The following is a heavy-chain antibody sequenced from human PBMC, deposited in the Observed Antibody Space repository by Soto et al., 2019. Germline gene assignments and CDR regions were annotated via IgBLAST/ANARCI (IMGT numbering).Heavy chain of an antibody. CDR2: INHSRST. Sequence: SETLSLTCAVYGGSFSGYYWSWIRQPPGKGLEWIGEINHSRSTNYNPSLKSRVTISVDTSKNQFSLKLSSATAADTAVYYCARGRGAYCSSTGCYPYYYGMDVWGQGTTVTVSS. D-gene: IGHD2-2*01. CDR3: ARGRGAYCSSTGCYPYYYGMDV. J-gene: IGHJ6*02. CDR1: GGSFSGYY. V-gene: IGHV4-34*01.